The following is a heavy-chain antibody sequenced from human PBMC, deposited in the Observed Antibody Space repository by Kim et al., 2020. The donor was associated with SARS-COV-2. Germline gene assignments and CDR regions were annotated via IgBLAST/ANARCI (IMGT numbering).Heavy chain of an antibody. CDR3: ARHLRRTWAFDY. CDR2: MHYSGST. V-gene: IGHV4-59*08. CDR1: GGSISGYY. D-gene: IGHD7-27*01. Sequence: SETLSLTCTVSGGSISGYYWSWIRQPPGKGVEWIGYMHYSGSTSYSPSLKSRVTISVDTSKSHCSVNLTSVTAADTAVYYCARHLRRTWAFDYWGQGTLV. J-gene: IGHJ4*02.